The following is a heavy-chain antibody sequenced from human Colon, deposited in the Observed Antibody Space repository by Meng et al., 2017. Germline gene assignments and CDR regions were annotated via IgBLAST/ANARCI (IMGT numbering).Heavy chain of an antibody. CDR2: IDYRRSI. J-gene: IGHJ4*02. CDR3: AGGPWELDY. Sequence: GPGRVRPSGYLFPPLPVAGGSVSRGSHYWGRIRQPPGKGMEGVGYIDYRRSINYYPSLKSRVTMSVDTSKNQFSLNLSSVTAAGTAVYYCAGGPWELDYWGQGTLVTVSS. V-gene: IGHV4-61*01. CDR1: GGSVSRGSHY. D-gene: IGHD1-26*01.